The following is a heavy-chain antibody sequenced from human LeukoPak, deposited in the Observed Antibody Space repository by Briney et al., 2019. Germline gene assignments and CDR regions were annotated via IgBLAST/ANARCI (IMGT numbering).Heavy chain of an antibody. CDR1: GFTFSSYA. Sequence: PGRSLRLSCAASGFTFSSYAMHWVRQAPGKGLEWVAVISYDGSNKYYADSVKGRFTISRDNSKNTLYLQMNSLRAEDTAVYYCARALNGGWYDYFDYWGQGTLVTVSS. D-gene: IGHD6-19*01. J-gene: IGHJ4*02. CDR3: ARALNGGWYDYFDY. CDR2: ISYDGSNK. V-gene: IGHV3-30-3*01.